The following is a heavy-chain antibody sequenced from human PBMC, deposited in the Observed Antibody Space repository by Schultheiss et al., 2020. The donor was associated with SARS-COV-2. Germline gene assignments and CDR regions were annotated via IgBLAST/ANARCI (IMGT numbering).Heavy chain of an antibody. CDR3: ARGATQHDAFDI. CDR1: GGSISSGDYS. V-gene: IGHV4-30-2*01. D-gene: IGHD5-12*01. CDR2: IYHSGST. Sequence: SETLSLTCADSGGSISSGDYSWSWIRQPPGKGLEWIGYIYHSGSTYYNPSLKSRVTISVDRSKNQFSLKLSSVTAADTAVYYCARGATQHDAFDIWGQGTMVTVSS. J-gene: IGHJ3*02.